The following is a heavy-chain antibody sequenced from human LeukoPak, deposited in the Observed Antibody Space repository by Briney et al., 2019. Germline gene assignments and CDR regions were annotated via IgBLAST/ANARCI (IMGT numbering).Heavy chain of an antibody. CDR2: IIPIFGTA. CDR1: GGTFSSYA. J-gene: IGHJ4*02. CDR3: ARSHCSSTSCYTYFDY. Sequence: ASVKVSCKASGGTFSSYAISWVRQAPGQGLEWMGGIIPIFGTANYAQKFQGRVTITTDESTSTAYMELSSLRSDDTAVYYCARSHCSSTSCYTYFDYWGLGTLVTVSS. D-gene: IGHD2-2*02. V-gene: IGHV1-69*05.